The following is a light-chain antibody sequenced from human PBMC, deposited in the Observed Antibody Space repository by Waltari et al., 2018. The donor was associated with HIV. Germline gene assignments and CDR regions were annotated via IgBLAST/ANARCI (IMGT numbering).Light chain of an antibody. CDR2: LTPDGSH. J-gene: IGLJ3*02. CDR1: IGTNNSA. CDR3: QTWGGGTWV. V-gene: IGLV4-69*01. Sequence: QLVLTQSPSASASLGASVTPTCPLSIGTNNSALARPQPQPEKGPRFLMKLTPDGSHTKGDGIPDRFSGSSSGTERYLTISSLQSEDEADYYCQTWGGGTWVFGGGTKLTVL.